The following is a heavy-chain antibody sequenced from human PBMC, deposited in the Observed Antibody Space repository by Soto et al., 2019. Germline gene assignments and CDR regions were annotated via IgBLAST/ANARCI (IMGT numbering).Heavy chain of an antibody. V-gene: IGHV3-23*01. CDR1: GFTFGSYG. J-gene: IGHJ6*02. CDR2: ITAATGTT. CDR3: AKAKGRSNFYYSGLDV. Sequence: GGSLRLSCEASGFTFGSYGMTWVRQAPGKGLECVSGITAATGTTYYADSVKGRFTISRDLSTNTLFLQMNSLRAADSAVYYCAKAKGRSNFYYSGLDVWGQGTTVTVSS. D-gene: IGHD1-26*01.